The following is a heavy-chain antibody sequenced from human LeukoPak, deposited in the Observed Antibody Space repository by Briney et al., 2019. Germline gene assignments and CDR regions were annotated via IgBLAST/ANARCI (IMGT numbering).Heavy chain of an antibody. J-gene: IGHJ6*03. Sequence: PGGSLRLSCTVSGFTVSSNSMSWVRQAPGKGLEWVSFIYSDNTHYSDSVKGRFTISRDNSKNTLYLQMNSLRAEDTAVYYCARGGATNWGLFHYYYYYMDVWGKGTTVTISS. CDR3: ARGGATNWGLFHYYYYYMDV. D-gene: IGHD7-27*01. V-gene: IGHV3-53*01. CDR1: GFTVSSNS. CDR2: IYSDNT.